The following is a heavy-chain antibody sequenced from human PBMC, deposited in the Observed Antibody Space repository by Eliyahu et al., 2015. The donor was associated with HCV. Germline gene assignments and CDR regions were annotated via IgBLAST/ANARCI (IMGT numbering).Heavy chain of an antibody. D-gene: IGHD6-19*01. CDR2: INWNGGST. V-gene: IGHV3-20*04. CDR1: GFTFDXYG. CDR3: ARFRPGYSSGWYERYYYYGMDV. Sequence: EVQLVESGGGVVRPGGSLXLSCAASGFTFDXYGXSWVRQXPGKGLEWVSGINWNGGSTGYADSVKGRFTISRDNAKNSLYLQMNSLRAEDTALYYCARFRPGYSSGWYERYYYYGMDVWGQGTTVTVSS. J-gene: IGHJ6*02.